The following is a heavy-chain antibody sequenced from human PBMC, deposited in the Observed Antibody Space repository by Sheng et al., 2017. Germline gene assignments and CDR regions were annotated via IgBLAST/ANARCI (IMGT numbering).Heavy chain of an antibody. D-gene: IGHD6-13*01. CDR3: ARDRPRKQQLAILQH. CDR1: GFTFSSYW. Sequence: EVQLVESGGGLVQPGGSLRLSCAASGFTFSSYWMSWVRQAPGKGLEWVANIKQDGSEKYYVDSVKGRFTISRDNAKNSLYLQMNSLRAEDTAVYYCARDRPRKQQLAILQHWGQGTLVTVSS. J-gene: IGHJ1*01. V-gene: IGHV3-7*01. CDR2: IKQDGSEK.